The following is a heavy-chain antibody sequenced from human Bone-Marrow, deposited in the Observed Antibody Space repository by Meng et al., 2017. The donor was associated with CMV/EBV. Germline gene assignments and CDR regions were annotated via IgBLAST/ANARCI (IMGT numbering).Heavy chain of an antibody. CDR1: GYSFTTFS. CDR2: IYPNDFHT. CDR3: ARQRGLPYGMDV. V-gene: IGHV5-51*01. J-gene: IGHJ6*02. Sequence: GESLKISCKAFGYSFTTFSIGWVRQMPGEGLEWMGTIYPNDFHTRYSPSFQGQVTISADTSINTAYLQWRSLRASDSAIYYCARQRGLPYGMDVWGQGTTATFSS.